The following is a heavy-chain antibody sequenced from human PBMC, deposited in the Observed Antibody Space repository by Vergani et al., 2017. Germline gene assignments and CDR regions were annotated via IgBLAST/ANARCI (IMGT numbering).Heavy chain of an antibody. CDR1: GGTFSSYA. Sequence: QVQLVQSGAEVKKPGSSVKVSCKASGGTFSSYAISWVRQAPGQGLEWMGGIIPIFGTANYAQKFQGRVTITADESTSTAYMELSSLGSEDTAVYYCAKFRGGYYDSSGYYVYYYYMDVWGKGP. J-gene: IGHJ6*03. V-gene: IGHV1-69*01. D-gene: IGHD3-22*01. CDR3: AKFRGGYYDSSGYYVYYYYMDV. CDR2: IIPIFGTA.